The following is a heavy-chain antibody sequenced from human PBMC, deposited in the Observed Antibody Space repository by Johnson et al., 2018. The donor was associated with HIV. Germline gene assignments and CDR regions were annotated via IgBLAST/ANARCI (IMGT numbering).Heavy chain of an antibody. D-gene: IGHD1-26*01. CDR2: ISYDGSNK. V-gene: IGHV3-30*04. Sequence: QVQLVESGGGLVKPGGSLRLSCAASGFTFSSYAMHWVRQAPGKGLEWVAVISYDGSNKYYADSVKGRFTISRDNSKNTLYLQMNSLRAEDTAVYYCARGSWSSGSYGIWYAFDFWGQGTMVTVSS. CDR1: GFTFSSYA. CDR3: ARGSWSSGSYGIWYAFDF. J-gene: IGHJ3*01.